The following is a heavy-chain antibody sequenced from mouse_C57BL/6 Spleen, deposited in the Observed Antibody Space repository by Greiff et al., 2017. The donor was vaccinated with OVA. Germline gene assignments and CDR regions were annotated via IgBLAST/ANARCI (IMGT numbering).Heavy chain of an antibody. CDR3: TRGGCDY. CDR1: GYTFTDYE. V-gene: IGHV1-15*01. J-gene: IGHJ2*01. CDR2: IDPETGGT. Sequence: QVQLQQSGAELVRPGASVTLSCKVSGYTFTDYEMHWVKQTPVHGLEWIGAIDPETGGTAYNQKFKGKAILTADKSSSTAYMELRSLTSEDSAVYYCTRGGCDYWGQGTTLTVSS.